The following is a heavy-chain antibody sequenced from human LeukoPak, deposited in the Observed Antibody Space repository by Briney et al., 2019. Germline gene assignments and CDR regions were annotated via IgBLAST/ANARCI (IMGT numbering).Heavy chain of an antibody. CDR3: AKEGGDYVFDYFEY. Sequence: GGSLSLSCAASGFTFSSYAMHWVRQAPGKGLEWVAVISYDGSNKYYADSVKGRFTISRDSSKNTLYLQMNSLRAEDTAVYYCAKEGGDYVFDYFEYWGQGTLVTVSS. CDR1: GFTFSSYA. J-gene: IGHJ4*02. V-gene: IGHV3-30-3*01. D-gene: IGHD4-17*01. CDR2: ISYDGSNK.